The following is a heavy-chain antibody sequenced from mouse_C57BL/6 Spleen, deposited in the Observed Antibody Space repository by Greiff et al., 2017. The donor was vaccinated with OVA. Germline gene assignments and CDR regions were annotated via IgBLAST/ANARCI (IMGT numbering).Heavy chain of an antibody. CDR3: APVAPYAMDY. D-gene: IGHD1-1*01. V-gene: IGHV5-17*01. CDR2: ISSGSSTI. J-gene: IGHJ4*01. CDR1: GFTFSDYG. Sequence: EVKLQESGGGLVKPGGSLKLSCAASGFTFSDYGMHWVRQAPEKGLEWVAYISSGSSTIYYADTVKGRFTISRDNAKNTLFLQMTSLRSEDTAMYYCAPVAPYAMDYWGQGTSVTVSS.